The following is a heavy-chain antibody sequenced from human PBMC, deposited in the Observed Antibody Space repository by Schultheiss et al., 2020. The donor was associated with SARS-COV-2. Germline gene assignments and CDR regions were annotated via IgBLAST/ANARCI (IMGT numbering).Heavy chain of an antibody. Sequence: ASVKVSCKASGYTFTSYYMHWVRQAPGQGLEWMGIINPSGGSTSYSQKFQGRVTMTRDTSTSTVYMELSSLRSEDTAVYYCARDSYDSSGYYDFDYWGQGTLVTVSS. CDR1: GYTFTSYY. CDR2: INPSGGST. CDR3: ARDSYDSSGYYDFDY. J-gene: IGHJ4*02. V-gene: IGHV1-46*01. D-gene: IGHD3-22*01.